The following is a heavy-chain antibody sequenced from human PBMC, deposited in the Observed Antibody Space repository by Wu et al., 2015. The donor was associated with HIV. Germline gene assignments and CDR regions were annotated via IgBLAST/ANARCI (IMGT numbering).Heavy chain of an antibody. CDR1: GYTFTGYY. Sequence: QVQLVQSGAEVRKPGASVRVSCKTSGYTFTGYYIHWVRQAPGQGLECMGKITPVLGSTVYTQKFRDRVTITADESTSTSYMELSSLISEDTAVYYCAREVGAMLANWFDPWGQGTQVIVSS. CDR2: ITPVLGST. J-gene: IGHJ5*02. CDR3: AREVGAMLANWFDP. V-gene: IGHV1-69*11. D-gene: IGHD3-10*01.